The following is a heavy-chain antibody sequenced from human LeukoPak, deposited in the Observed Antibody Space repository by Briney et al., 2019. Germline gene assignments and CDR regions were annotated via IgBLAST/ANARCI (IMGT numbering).Heavy chain of an antibody. Sequence: SETLSLTCTVSGGSISSYYWSWIRQPPGKGLEWIGYIHYSGSTNYNPSLKSRVTISVDTSKNQFSLKLSSVTAADTAVYYCARDPPGYDPDAFDIWGQGTMVTVSS. CDR2: IHYSGST. V-gene: IGHV4-59*12. D-gene: IGHD5-12*01. CDR1: GGSISSYY. CDR3: ARDPPGYDPDAFDI. J-gene: IGHJ3*02.